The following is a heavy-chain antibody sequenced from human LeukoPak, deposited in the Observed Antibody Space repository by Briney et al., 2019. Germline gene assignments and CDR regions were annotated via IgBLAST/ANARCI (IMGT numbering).Heavy chain of an antibody. CDR3: AREGSYYDSSGYPLDAFDI. CDR1: GYTFTSYY. V-gene: IGHV1-18*04. Sequence: ASVKVSCKASGYTFTSYYMHWVRQAPGQGPEWMGWISGDKGNTNYAQKFQGRVTMTTDTSTSTAYMELRSLRSDDTAVYYCAREGSYYDSSGYPLDAFDIWGQGTMVTVSS. J-gene: IGHJ3*02. CDR2: ISGDKGNT. D-gene: IGHD3-22*01.